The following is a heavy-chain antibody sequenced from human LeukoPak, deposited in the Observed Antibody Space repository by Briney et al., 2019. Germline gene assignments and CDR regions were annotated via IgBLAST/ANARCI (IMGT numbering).Heavy chain of an antibody. Sequence: SETLSLTCAVSGYSISSGYYWGWIRQPPGKGLEWIGSIYHSGSTYYNPSLKSRVTISVDTSKNQFSLKLSSVTAADTAVYYCARHGATYYYDSMGVFGAFDIWGQGTMVTVSS. CDR2: IYHSGST. CDR3: ARHGATYYYDSMGVFGAFDI. CDR1: GYSISSGYY. V-gene: IGHV4-38-2*01. D-gene: IGHD3-22*01. J-gene: IGHJ3*02.